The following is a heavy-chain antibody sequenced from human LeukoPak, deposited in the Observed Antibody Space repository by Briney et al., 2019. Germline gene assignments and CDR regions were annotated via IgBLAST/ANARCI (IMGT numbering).Heavy chain of an antibody. D-gene: IGHD5-18*01. J-gene: IGHJ6*03. V-gene: IGHV3-48*01. CDR2: ISSSSSTI. CDR1: GFTFSSQS. Sequence: GGSLRLSCAASGFTFSSQSMNWVRQAPGEGLEWGSYISSSSSTIYYADSVKGRFTISRDNAKNSLYLQMHSLRAEDTAVYYCARDDEYSYGPYYYYYYMDVWGKGTTVTVSS. CDR3: ARDDEYSYGPYYYYYYMDV.